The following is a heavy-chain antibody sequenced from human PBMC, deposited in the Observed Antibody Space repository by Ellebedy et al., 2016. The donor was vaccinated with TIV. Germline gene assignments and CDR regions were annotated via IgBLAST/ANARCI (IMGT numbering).Heavy chain of an antibody. D-gene: IGHD5-18*01. CDR2: IYPGDSDT. CDR3: ATLDTAREFFDF. Sequence: GESLKISCQGSGYSFYDYWIAWVRQVPGKGLEWMGIIYPGDSDTRYSPSFQGQVTISADKSINTAYLQWVSLEASDTAMYYCATLDTAREFFDFWGQGTLVTVSS. V-gene: IGHV5-51*01. CDR1: GYSFYDYW. J-gene: IGHJ4*02.